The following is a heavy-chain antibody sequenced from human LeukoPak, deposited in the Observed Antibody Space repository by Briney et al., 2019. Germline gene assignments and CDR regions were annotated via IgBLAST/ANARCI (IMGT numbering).Heavy chain of an antibody. CDR1: GFTFSNYA. D-gene: IGHD4-11*01. Sequence: GGSLRLSCTASGFTFSNYAIHWVRQAPGKGLEYVSAISSDGGSTYYADSVKDRFTISRDNSKNTLYLQMGSLRAEDMAVYYCARLGTTEYGGNYYYYVMDVWGQGTTATVSS. J-gene: IGHJ6*02. CDR2: ISSDGGST. V-gene: IGHV3-64*02. CDR3: ARLGTTEYGGNYYYYVMDV.